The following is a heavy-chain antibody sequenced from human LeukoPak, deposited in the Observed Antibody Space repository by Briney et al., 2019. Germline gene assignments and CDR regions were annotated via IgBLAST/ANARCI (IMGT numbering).Heavy chain of an antibody. J-gene: IGHJ4*02. D-gene: IGHD6-13*01. Sequence: GGSLRLSCAASGFTFSSYSMYWVRQAPGKGLEWVSSISSSSSYIYYADSVKGRFTISRDNAKNSLYLQMNSLRAEDTAVYYCASGGYSSSWYVQYYFDYWGQGTLVTVSS. CDR1: GFTFSSYS. CDR2: ISSSSSYI. V-gene: IGHV3-21*01. CDR3: ASGGYSSSWYVQYYFDY.